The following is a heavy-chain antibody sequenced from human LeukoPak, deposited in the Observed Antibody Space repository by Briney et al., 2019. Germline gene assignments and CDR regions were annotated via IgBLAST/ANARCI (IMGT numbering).Heavy chain of an antibody. CDR1: GFTFDDYA. CDR2: ISWNSGSI. D-gene: IGHD6-19*01. Sequence: GRSQRLSCAASGFTFDDYAMHWVRQAPGNGLEWVSGISWNSGSIGYADSVKGRFTISRDNAKNSLYLQMNSLRAEDTALYYCAKDIRAVAGKGSFDYWGQGTLVTVSS. V-gene: IGHV3-9*01. CDR3: AKDIRAVAGKGSFDY. J-gene: IGHJ4*02.